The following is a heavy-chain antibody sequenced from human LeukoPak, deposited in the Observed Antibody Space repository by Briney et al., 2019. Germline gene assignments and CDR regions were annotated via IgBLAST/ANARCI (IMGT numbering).Heavy chain of an antibody. CDR2: IYYSGST. J-gene: IGHJ4*02. CDR3: ARGRRQWLNDY. CDR1: GGSISSYY. V-gene: IGHV4-59*01. D-gene: IGHD6-19*01. Sequence: PSETLSLTCTVSGGSISSYYWSWIRQPPGKGLEWIGYIYYSGSTNYNPSLKSRVTISVDTSKNQFSLKLSSVTAADTAVYYCARGRRQWLNDYWGQGTLVTVSS.